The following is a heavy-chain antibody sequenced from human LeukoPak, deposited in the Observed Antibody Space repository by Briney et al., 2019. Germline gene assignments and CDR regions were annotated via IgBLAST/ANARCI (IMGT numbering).Heavy chain of an antibody. CDR2: ISSSSTI. J-gene: IGHJ5*02. V-gene: IGHV3-48*01. CDR1: GFTFSSYS. Sequence: GGSLRLSCAASGFTFSSYSMNWVRQAPGKGLEWVSYISSSSTIYYADSVKGRFTISRDNAKNSLYLQMNSLRAEDTAVYYCARNSREYSSSWYRKPNWFDPWGQGTLVTVSS. CDR3: ARNSREYSSSWYRKPNWFDP. D-gene: IGHD6-13*01.